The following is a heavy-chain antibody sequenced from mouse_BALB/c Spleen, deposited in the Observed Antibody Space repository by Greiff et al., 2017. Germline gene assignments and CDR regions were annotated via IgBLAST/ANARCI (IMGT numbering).Heavy chain of an antibody. D-gene: IGHD2-10*02. CDR1: GYAFSSSW. CDR3: ARSWYGNYLAWFAY. Sequence: VQLQQSGPELVKPGASVKISCKASGYAFSSSWMNWVKQRPGQGLEWIGQIYPGDGDTNYNGKFKGKATLTADKSSSTAYMQLSSLTSVDSAVYFCARSWYGNYLAWFAYWGQGTLVTVSA. J-gene: IGHJ3*01. V-gene: IGHV1-82*01. CDR2: IYPGDGDT.